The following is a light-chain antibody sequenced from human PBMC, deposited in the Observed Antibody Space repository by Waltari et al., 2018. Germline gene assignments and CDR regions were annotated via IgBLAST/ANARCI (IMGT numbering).Light chain of an antibody. J-gene: IGLJ3*02. Sequence: QSALTQPASVSGSPGQSITISCSGTSADIGRYNLVAWYQQLPGNAPKPGIYEVTERPSELSNRFSGSKSGNTASLTISGLQAEDEADYYCSSFESSRTWVFGGGTKLTVL. CDR2: EVT. CDR3: SSFESSRTWV. V-gene: IGLV2-23*02. CDR1: SADIGRYNL.